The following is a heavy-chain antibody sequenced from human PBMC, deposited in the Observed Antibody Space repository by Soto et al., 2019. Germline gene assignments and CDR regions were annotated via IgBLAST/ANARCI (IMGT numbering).Heavy chain of an antibody. J-gene: IGHJ4*02. D-gene: IGHD6-19*01. CDR2: ISYSGST. V-gene: IGHV4-59*01. Sequence: SETLFLTCTVSGGSISGYYCSWIRQSPEKGLEWIGYISYSGSTNYNPSLKSRVTMSVDTSKNQLSLRLTSVTAADTAVYFCARGGLVAGAGPYRVDCWAPGTLVTVSS. CDR3: ARGGLVAGAGPYRVDC. CDR1: GGSISGYY.